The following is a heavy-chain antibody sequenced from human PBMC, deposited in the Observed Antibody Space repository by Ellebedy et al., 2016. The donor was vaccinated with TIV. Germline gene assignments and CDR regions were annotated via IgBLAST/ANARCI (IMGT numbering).Heavy chain of an antibody. CDR1: GYTFTSYY. J-gene: IGHJ3*02. V-gene: IGHV1-46*04. CDR2: INPSGGST. CDR3: ARGLDSGSYYDAFDI. D-gene: IGHD1-26*01. Sequence: AASVKVSCKASGYTFTSYYMHWVRQAPGQGLEWMGIINPSGGSTSYAQKLQGRVTMTRDTSTSTVYMELSRLRSDDTAVYYCARGLDSGSYYDAFDIWGQGTMVTVSS.